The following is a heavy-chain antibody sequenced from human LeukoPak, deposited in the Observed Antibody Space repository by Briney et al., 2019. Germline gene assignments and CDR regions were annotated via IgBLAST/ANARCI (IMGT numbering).Heavy chain of an antibody. D-gene: IGHD5-24*01. CDR3: TRVGYIDEGIDY. CDR1: GFTFSSYW. Sequence: GGSLRLSCAASGFTFSSYWMSWVRQAPGKGLEWVANIKQDGSKKSYVDSVKGRFTISRDNAKNSLYLQMSSLRAEDTAIYYCTRVGYIDEGIDYWGQGTLVTVSS. J-gene: IGHJ4*02. V-gene: IGHV3-7*04. CDR2: IKQDGSKK.